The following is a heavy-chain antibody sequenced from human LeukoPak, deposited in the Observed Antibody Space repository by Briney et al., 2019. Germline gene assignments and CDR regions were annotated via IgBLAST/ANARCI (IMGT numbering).Heavy chain of an antibody. V-gene: IGHV5-51*01. D-gene: IGHD2-15*01. CDR1: GYSFTSYW. Sequence: GESLKISCKGSGYSFTSYWIGWVRQMPGKGLEWMGIIYPGDSDTRYSPSFQGQVTISADKSISTAYLQWSSLKASDTAMYYCARYCSGGRCQESGVDYWGQGTLVTVSS. CDR3: ARYCSGGRCQESGVDY. J-gene: IGHJ4*02. CDR2: IYPGDSDT.